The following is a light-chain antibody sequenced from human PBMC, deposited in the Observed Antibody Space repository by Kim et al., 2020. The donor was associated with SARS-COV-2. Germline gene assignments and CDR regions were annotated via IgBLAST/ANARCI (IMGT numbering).Light chain of an antibody. Sequence: SVSPGQTASITCSGDKLGDKYACWYQQRPGQSPVLVIYQDSERPSGIPERFSGSNSGNTATLTISGTQAMDEADYYCQAWDSNSSVFGTGTKVTVL. CDR2: QDS. CDR3: QAWDSNSSV. J-gene: IGLJ1*01. V-gene: IGLV3-1*01. CDR1: KLGDKY.